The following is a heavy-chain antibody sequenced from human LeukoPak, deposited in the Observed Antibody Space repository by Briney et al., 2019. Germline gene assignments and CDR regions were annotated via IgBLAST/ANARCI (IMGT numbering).Heavy chain of an antibody. D-gene: IGHD2-2*01. V-gene: IGHV3-30*18. CDR2: ISYDGSNT. CDR1: GFTFRSYG. J-gene: IGHJ4*02. CDR3: AKVMPLYQLQWGLYDY. Sequence: GRSLRLSCAASGFTFRSYGIHWVRQAPGKGLEWMAVISYDGSNTYYADSVKGRFTISRDNSKNTLYLQMNSLRVEDTAVYYCAKVMPLYQLQWGLYDYWGQGTLVTVSS.